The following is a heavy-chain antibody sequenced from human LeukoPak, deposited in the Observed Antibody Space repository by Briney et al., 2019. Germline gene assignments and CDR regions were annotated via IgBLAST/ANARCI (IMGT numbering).Heavy chain of an antibody. CDR2: ISYDGSNK. D-gene: IGHD1-20*01. CDR1: GFTFSSYA. V-gene: IGHV3-30*04. Sequence: GGSLRLSCAASGFTFSSYAMHWVRQAPGKGLEWVAVISYDGSNKYYADSVKGRFTISRDNSKNTLYLQMNSLRAEDTAVYYCAKDQGYNWNDGYFDYWGQGTLVTVSS. CDR3: AKDQGYNWNDGYFDY. J-gene: IGHJ4*02.